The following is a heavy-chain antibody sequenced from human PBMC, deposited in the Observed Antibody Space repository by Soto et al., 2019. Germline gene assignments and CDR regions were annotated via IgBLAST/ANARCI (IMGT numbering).Heavy chain of an antibody. CDR1: GGTFSSYR. D-gene: IGHD6-13*01. J-gene: IGHJ4*02. CDR3: ARHSGAKISSS. CDR2: IVPIYRTA. Sequence: GASVKVSCKASGGTFSSYRFNWVRQARGQGLEWLGGIVPIYRTADYAQKFQGRVTITADESTRTVYMELSSLKSQDTALYYCARHSGAKISSSWGQGTLVTVSS. V-gene: IGHV1-69*13.